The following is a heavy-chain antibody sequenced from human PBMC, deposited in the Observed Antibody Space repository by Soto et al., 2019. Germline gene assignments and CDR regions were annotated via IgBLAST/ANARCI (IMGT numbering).Heavy chain of an antibody. CDR3: ARAPSYSSSSGNYYYYMDV. CDR2: IIPIFGTA. Sequence: ASVKVSCKASGGTFSSYAISWVRQAPGQGLEWMGGIIPIFGTANYAQKFQGRVTITADESTSTAYMELSSLRSEDTAVYYCARAPSYSSSSGNYYYYMDVWGKGTTVTVSS. V-gene: IGHV1-69*13. D-gene: IGHD6-6*01. J-gene: IGHJ6*03. CDR1: GGTFSSYA.